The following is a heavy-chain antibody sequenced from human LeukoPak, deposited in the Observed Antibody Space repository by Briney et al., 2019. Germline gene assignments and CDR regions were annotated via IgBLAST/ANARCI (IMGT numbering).Heavy chain of an antibody. D-gene: IGHD6-19*01. J-gene: IGHJ3*02. CDR1: VYTFTSYY. V-gene: IGHV1-46*01. CDR2: INPSGGST. Sequence: ASVKVSCKASVYTFTSYYMHWVRQAPGQGLEWMGIINPSGGSTSYVQKCQGRVTMTRDTSTSTVYMELRSLRSEDTAVYYGARTTRIAVAGGNDAFDIWGQGTMVTVSS. CDR3: ARTTRIAVAGGNDAFDI.